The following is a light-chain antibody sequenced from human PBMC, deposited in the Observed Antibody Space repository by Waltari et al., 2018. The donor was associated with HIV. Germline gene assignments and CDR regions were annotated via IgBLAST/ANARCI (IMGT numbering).Light chain of an antibody. CDR2: DVN. CDR1: SSDVGGYNY. CDR3: CSYAGADTPVV. Sequence: QSALTQPRSVSGSPGQSVTISCTGTSSDVGGYNYVSWYQQHPGKAPKLMIYDVNKRPSDVSSRFSGSKSGNTAALTISGLQAEDEAVYFCCSYAGADTPVVFGGGTKLTVL. J-gene: IGLJ2*01. V-gene: IGLV2-11*01.